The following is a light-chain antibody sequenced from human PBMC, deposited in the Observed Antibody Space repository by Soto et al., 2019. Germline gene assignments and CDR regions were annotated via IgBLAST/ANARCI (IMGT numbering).Light chain of an antibody. J-gene: IGKJ1*01. CDR1: ETVNSNY. V-gene: IGKV3-20*01. CDR3: QQYHNLWT. CDR2: GAS. Sequence: LTHSPVALSLSPGERATLSCRASETVNSNYLAWYQQKRGQAPRLLIYGASRRATGIPDRFSGSGSGTDFTLTITSLQSEDFALYYCQQYHNLWTFGQGTKVDIK.